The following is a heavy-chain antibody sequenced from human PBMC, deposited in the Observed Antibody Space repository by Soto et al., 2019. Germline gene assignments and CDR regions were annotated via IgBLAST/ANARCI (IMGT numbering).Heavy chain of an antibody. CDR3: AKGYSSSSFHYYGMDV. CDR2: IYYSGST. Sequence: SETLSLTCTVSGGSISSGDYYWSWIRQPPGRRREWIGYIYYSGSTYYNPSLKSRVTISVDTSKNQFSLKLSSVTAADTLLSYCAKGYSSSSFHYYGMDVWGQGTTVT. J-gene: IGHJ6*02. D-gene: IGHD6-6*01. CDR1: GGSISSGDYY. V-gene: IGHV4-30-4*01.